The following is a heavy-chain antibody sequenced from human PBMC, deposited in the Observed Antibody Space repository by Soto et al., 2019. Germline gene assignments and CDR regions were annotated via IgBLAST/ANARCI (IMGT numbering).Heavy chain of an antibody. CDR2: ISSSGSTI. CDR1: GFTFSSYE. D-gene: IGHD6-25*01. Sequence: HPGGSLRLSCAASGFTFSSYEMNWVRQAPGKGLEWVSYISSSGSTIYYADSVKGRFTISRDNAKNSLYLQMNSLRAEDTAVYYCASIGFEGRGYWAYYGMDVWGQGTTVTVSS. V-gene: IGHV3-48*03. J-gene: IGHJ6*02. CDR3: ASIGFEGRGYWAYYGMDV.